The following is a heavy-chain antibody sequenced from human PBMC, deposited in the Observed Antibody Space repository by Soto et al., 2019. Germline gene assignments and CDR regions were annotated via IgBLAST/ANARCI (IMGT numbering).Heavy chain of an antibody. Sequence: ASETLSLTCTVSGGSISRSSYYWGWIRQPPGKGLEWIGSIYYSGSTYYSPSLKSRVTISVDTSKNQFSLKLTSVTAADTAVYYCARQVPAAIRLGWFDPWGQGTLVTVSS. CDR1: GGSISRSSYY. J-gene: IGHJ5*02. D-gene: IGHD2-2*02. V-gene: IGHV4-39*01. CDR2: IYYSGST. CDR3: ARQVPAAIRLGWFDP.